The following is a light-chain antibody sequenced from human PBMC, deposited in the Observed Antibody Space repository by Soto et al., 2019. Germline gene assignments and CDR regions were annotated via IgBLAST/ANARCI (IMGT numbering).Light chain of an antibody. Sequence: DIVMTQSPLSLPVTPGEPASLSCRSSQSLLHRNGHNYLDWYLQKPGQSPQLLIYMGSNRASGVPDRFSGGGSGTDFTLKISRVEAEDVGVYYCMQALQTPRTFGQGTKLEIK. V-gene: IGKV2-28*01. CDR1: QSLLHRNGHNY. J-gene: IGKJ2*01. CDR2: MGS. CDR3: MQALQTPRT.